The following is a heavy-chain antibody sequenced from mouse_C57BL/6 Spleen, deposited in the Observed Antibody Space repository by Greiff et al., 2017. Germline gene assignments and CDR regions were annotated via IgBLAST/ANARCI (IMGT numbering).Heavy chain of an antibody. CDR3: AGFYYGSSYYAMDY. CDR2: IYPGDGDT. J-gene: IGHJ4*01. D-gene: IGHD1-1*01. CDR1: GYAFSSSW. Sequence: QVQLKQSGPELVKPGASVKISCKASGYAFSSSWMNWVKQRPGKGLEWIGRIYPGDGDTNYNGKFKGTATLTADKSSSTAYMQLSSLTSEDSAVYFCAGFYYGSSYYAMDYWGQGTSVTVSS. V-gene: IGHV1-82*01.